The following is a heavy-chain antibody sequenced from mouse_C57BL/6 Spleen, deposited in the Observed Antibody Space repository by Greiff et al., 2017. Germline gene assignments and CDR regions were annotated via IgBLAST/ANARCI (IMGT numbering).Heavy chain of an antibody. CDR2: ISSGSSTI. J-gene: IGHJ3*01. V-gene: IGHV5-17*01. D-gene: IGHD1-1*01. Sequence: EVQRVESGGGLVKPGGSLKLSCAASGFTFSDYGMHWVRQAPEKGLEWVAYISSGSSTIYYADTVKGRFTISRDNAKNTLFLQMTSLRSEDTAMYYCARAYYYGSSQFAYWGQGTLVTVSA. CDR1: GFTFSDYG. CDR3: ARAYYYGSSQFAY.